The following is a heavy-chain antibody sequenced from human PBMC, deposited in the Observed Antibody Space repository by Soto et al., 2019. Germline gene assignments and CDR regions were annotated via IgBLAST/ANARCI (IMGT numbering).Heavy chain of an antibody. CDR1: GGTFSSYA. CDR3: ARSGPFWSGYYTTRYYYGMDV. D-gene: IGHD3-3*01. Sequence: SVKVSCKASGGTFSSYAISWVRQAPGQGLEWMGGIIPIFGTANYAQKFQGRVTITADKSTSTAYMELSSLRSEDTAVYYCARSGPFWSGYYTTRYYYGMDVWGQGTTVTVS. J-gene: IGHJ6*02. V-gene: IGHV1-69*06. CDR2: IIPIFGTA.